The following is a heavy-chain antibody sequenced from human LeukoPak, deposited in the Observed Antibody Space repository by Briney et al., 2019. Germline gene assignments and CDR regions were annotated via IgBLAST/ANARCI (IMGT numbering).Heavy chain of an antibody. CDR3: ARVRAGVFDY. Sequence: SETLSLTCTVSGSSISSGGYYWSWIRQHPGKGLEWIGYIYYSGSTYYNPSLKSRVTISVDTSKNQFSLKLSSVTAADTAVYYCARVRAGVFDYWGQGTLVTVSS. CDR2: IYYSGST. CDR1: GSSISSGGYY. V-gene: IGHV4-31*03. D-gene: IGHD3-10*01. J-gene: IGHJ4*02.